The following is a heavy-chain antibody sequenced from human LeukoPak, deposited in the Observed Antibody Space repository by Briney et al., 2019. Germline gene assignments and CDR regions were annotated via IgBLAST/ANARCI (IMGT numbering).Heavy chain of an antibody. D-gene: IGHD4-17*01. CDR3: ASLNGDYDDY. J-gene: IGHJ4*02. V-gene: IGHV3-48*01. CDR1: GFTFSSYS. CDR2: ISTSSTTI. Sequence: GGSLRLSCAASGFTFSSYSMNWVRQAPGKGLEWISYISTSSTTIYDADSVKGRFTISRENAKNSLYLQMNSLRAEDTAVYYCASLNGDYDDYWGQGTLVTVSS.